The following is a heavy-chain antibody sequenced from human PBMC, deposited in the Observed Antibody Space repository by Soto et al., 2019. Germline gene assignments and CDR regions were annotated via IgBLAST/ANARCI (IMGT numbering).Heavy chain of an antibody. CDR3: ARTVGGATNYYFDY. CDR2: ISRSGSTI. CDR1: GFTFSDYY. V-gene: IGHV3-11*01. D-gene: IGHD1-26*01. Sequence: GASLRLSCAASGFTFSDYYMSWIRQAPGKGLEWDSYISRSGSTIYYADSVKGRFTISRDNAKNSLYLQMNSLRAEDTAVYYCARTVGGATNYYFDYWGQGTLVTVSS. J-gene: IGHJ4*02.